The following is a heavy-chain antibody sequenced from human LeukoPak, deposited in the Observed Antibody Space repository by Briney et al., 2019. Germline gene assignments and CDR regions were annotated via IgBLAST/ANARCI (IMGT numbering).Heavy chain of an antibody. CDR2: INHSGST. CDR3: ARSSGWYLNWFDP. V-gene: IGHV4-34*01. D-gene: IGHD6-19*01. J-gene: IGHJ5*02. CDR1: GFSFDTYW. Sequence: GSLRLSCAASGFSFDTYWMSWVRQAPGKGLEWIGEINHSGSTNYNPSLKSRVTISVDTSKNQFSLKLSSVTAADTAVYYCARSSGWYLNWFDPWGQGTLVTVSS.